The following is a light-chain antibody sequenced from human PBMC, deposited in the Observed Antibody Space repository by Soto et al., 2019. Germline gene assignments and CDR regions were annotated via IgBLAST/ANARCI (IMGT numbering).Light chain of an antibody. CDR1: QSISRW. V-gene: IGKV1-5*02. Sequence: RMTQSPSPLSASVGDRVTIICRASQSISRWVAWYQQKPGKAPQLLIYDGSSLQSGVPSRFSGSGSGTEFTLTISRLQPDDFATYYCQQYHSYPCTFGQGTKV. CDR3: QQYHSYPCT. CDR2: DGS. J-gene: IGKJ1*01.